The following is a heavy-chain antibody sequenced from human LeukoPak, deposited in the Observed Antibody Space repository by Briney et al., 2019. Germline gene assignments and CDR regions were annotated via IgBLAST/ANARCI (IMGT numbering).Heavy chain of an antibody. D-gene: IGHD3-16*01. CDR1: GGSISTDAYY. Sequence: SETLSLTCTVSGGSISTDAYYWSWIRQPPGKGLEWIGYIYYSGSTYYTPSLESRLTISIDTSKNQFSLRLSSVTAADTAVYYCVREMGGIFDYWGQGTRVTVSS. V-gene: IGHV4-30-4*08. J-gene: IGHJ4*02. CDR2: IYYSGST. CDR3: VREMGGIFDY.